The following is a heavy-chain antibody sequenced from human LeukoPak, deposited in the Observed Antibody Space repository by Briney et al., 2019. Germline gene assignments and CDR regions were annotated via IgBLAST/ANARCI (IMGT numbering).Heavy chain of an antibody. J-gene: IGHJ6*04. CDR3: ARNSSDWYGYMDV. CDR2: ISTYNGYA. V-gene: IGHV1-18*01. D-gene: IGHD6-19*01. CDR1: GYTFTSYG. Sequence: GASVKVSCKASGYTFTSYGISWVRQAPGQGLEWMGWISTYNGYANYAQKLQGRVTMTTETSMSTAYMELRSLRSDDTAVYYCARNSSDWYGYMDVWGKGTTVTVSS.